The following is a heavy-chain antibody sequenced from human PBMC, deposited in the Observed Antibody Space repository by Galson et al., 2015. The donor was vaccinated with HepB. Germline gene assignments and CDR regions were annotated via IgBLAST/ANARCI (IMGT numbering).Heavy chain of an antibody. CDR2: ISAYNGNT. V-gene: IGHV1-18*01. Sequence: SVKVSCKASGYTFTSYGISWVRQAPGQGLEWMGWISAYNGNTNYAQKLQGRVTMTTDTSTSTAYMELRSLRSDDTAVYYCAREGYYYDSSGYYLDYWGQGTLVTVSS. CDR3: AREGYYYDSSGYYLDY. D-gene: IGHD3-22*01. J-gene: IGHJ4*02. CDR1: GYTFTSYG.